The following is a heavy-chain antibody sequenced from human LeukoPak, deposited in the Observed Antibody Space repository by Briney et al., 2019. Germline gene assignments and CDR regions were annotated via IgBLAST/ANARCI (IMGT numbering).Heavy chain of an antibody. CDR1: GYTFTGYY. CDR3: ARADCSGGSCYPRPDAFDI. Sequence: ASVKVSCKASGYTFTGYYMHWVRQAPGQGLEWTGWINPNSGGTNYEQKFQGRVTMTRDTSISTAYMELSRLRSDDTAVYYCARADCSGGSCYPRPDAFDIWGQGTMVTVSS. D-gene: IGHD2-15*01. J-gene: IGHJ3*02. V-gene: IGHV1-2*02. CDR2: INPNSGGT.